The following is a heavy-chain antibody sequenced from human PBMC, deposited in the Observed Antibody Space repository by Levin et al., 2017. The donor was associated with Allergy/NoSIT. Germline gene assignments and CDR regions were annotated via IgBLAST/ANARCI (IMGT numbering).Heavy chain of an antibody. Sequence: LSLTCAASGFTFSSYAMHWVRQAPGKGLEWVAVISYDGSNKYYADSVKGRFTISRDNSKNTLYLQMNSLRAEDTAVYYCARDSGSGYYNYYYYYGMDVWGQGTTVTVSS. D-gene: IGHD3-3*01. CDR1: GFTFSSYA. V-gene: IGHV3-30*04. CDR2: ISYDGSNK. J-gene: IGHJ6*02. CDR3: ARDSGSGYYNYYYYYGMDV.